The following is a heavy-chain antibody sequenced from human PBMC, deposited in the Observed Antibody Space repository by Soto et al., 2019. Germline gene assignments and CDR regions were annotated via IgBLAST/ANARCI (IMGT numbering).Heavy chain of an antibody. D-gene: IGHD3-22*01. CDR3: ARVPPDYYDSSGPPAY. V-gene: IGHV1-18*01. J-gene: IGHJ4*02. Sequence: ASVKVSCKASGYTFTSYGISWVRQAPGQGLEWMGWISAYNGNTNYAQKLQGRVTMTTDTSTSTAYMELRSLRSDDTAVYYCARVPPDYYDSSGPPAYWGQGTLVTVSS. CDR1: GYTFTSYG. CDR2: ISAYNGNT.